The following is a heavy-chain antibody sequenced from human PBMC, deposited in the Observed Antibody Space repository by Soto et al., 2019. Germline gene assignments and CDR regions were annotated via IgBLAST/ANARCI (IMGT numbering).Heavy chain of an antibody. Sequence: EVQLLESGGGLVQPGGSLRLSCAGSGFTFINYAMNWVRQAPGKGLEWVSSISGGGDATFFAASVRGRFTISRDNSKNTVTLQMNSLGVDDTAVYYCARKILGSTSRPNYWYFDLWGRGTLVTVSS. D-gene: IGHD2-2*01. CDR2: ISGGGDAT. V-gene: IGHV3-23*01. J-gene: IGHJ2*01. CDR3: ARKILGSTSRPNYWYFDL. CDR1: GFTFINYA.